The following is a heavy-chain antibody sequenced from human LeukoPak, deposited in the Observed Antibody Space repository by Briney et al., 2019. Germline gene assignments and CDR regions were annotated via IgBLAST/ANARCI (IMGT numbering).Heavy chain of an antibody. CDR2: ISYDGSNK. D-gene: IGHD5-18*01. CDR3: AKDLIAYSYGYAGRSNFDY. Sequence: GKSLRLSCAASGFTFSGYPIHWVRQAPGKGLEWVAVISYDGSNKYYADSVKGRFTISRDNSKNTLYLQMNSLRAEDTAVYYCAKDLIAYSYGYAGRSNFDYWGQGTLVTVSS. CDR1: GFTFSGYP. V-gene: IGHV3-30-3*02. J-gene: IGHJ4*02.